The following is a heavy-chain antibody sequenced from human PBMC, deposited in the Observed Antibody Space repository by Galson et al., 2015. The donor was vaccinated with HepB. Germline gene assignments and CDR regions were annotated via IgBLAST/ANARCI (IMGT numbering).Heavy chain of an antibody. V-gene: IGHV3-23*01. CDR3: ANGRPYYYDSSGYYDPPKFDY. J-gene: IGHJ4*02. CDR2: ISGSGGST. Sequence: SLRLSCAASGFTFSSYAMSWVRQAPGKGLEWVSAISGSGGSTYYADSVKGRFTISRDNSKNTLYLQMNSLRAEDTAVYYCANGRPYYYDSSGYYDPPKFDYWGQGTLVTVSS. D-gene: IGHD3-22*01. CDR1: GFTFSSYA.